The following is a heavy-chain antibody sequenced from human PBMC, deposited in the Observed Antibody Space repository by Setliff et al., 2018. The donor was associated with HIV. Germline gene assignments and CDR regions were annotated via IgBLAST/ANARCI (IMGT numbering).Heavy chain of an antibody. CDR1: EFTFSSYA. J-gene: IGHJ4*02. V-gene: IGHV3-30-3*01. CDR2: ISYDGSNK. Sequence: PGGSLRLSCAASEFTFSSYAMHWVRQAPGKGLEWVAFISYDGSNKYADSVKGRFTISRDNSKSTLYLQMNSLRAEDTAVYYCARDKRDDNFLTSRISSVFDFWGEGTLVTVSS. CDR3: ARDKRDDNFLTSRISSVFDF. D-gene: IGHD1-1*01.